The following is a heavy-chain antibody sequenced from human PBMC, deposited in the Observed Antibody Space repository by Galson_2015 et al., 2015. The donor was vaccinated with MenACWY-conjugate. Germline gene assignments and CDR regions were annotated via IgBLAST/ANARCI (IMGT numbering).Heavy chain of an antibody. CDR3: ARETMVRGVSYYYGMDV. CDR2: IGSSTSYI. J-gene: IGHJ6*02. V-gene: IGHV3-21*06. CDR1: GFTFSSYS. D-gene: IGHD3-10*01. Sequence: SLRLSCAASGFTFSSYSINWVRQVPGKGLEWVSSIGSSTSYIYYADSVKGRFTISKDNAKNSLSLQMNSLRAEDTAVYYCARETMVRGVSYYYGMDVWGQGTTVTVSS.